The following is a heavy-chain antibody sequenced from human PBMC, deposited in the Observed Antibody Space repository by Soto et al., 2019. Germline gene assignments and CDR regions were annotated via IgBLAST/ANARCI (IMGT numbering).Heavy chain of an antibody. J-gene: IGHJ6*02. V-gene: IGHV1-18*01. CDR1: GYTFTSYG. Sequence: ASVKVSCKASGYTFTSYGISWVRQAPGQGLEWMGWISAYNGNTNYAQKLQGRVTMTTDTSTSTAYMELRSLRSDDTAVYYCAREGMATVTRYAMAYVMDVWGQGTTVTVSS. CDR3: AREGMATVTRYAMAYVMDV. D-gene: IGHD4-17*01. CDR2: ISAYNGNT.